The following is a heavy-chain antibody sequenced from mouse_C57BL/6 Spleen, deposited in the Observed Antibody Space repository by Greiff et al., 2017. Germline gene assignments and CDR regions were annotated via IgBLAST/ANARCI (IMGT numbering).Heavy chain of an antibody. CDR3: ARPITTVVADYAMDY. CDR1: GYTFTSYW. V-gene: IGHV1-64*01. D-gene: IGHD1-1*01. CDR2: IHPNSGST. J-gene: IGHJ4*01. Sequence: QVQLQQPGAELVKPGASVKLSCKASGYTFTSYWMHWVKQRPGQGLEWIGMIHPNSGSTNYNEKFKSKATLTVDKSSSTAYMQLSSLTSEDSAVYDCARPITTVVADYAMDYWGQGTSVTVSS.